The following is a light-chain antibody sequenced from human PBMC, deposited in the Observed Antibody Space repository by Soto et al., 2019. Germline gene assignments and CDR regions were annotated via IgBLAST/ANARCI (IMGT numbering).Light chain of an antibody. V-gene: IGKV3-15*01. CDR1: QSIASN. Sequence: EIVMTQSPATLPVSPGESANLSCRASQSIASNLAWYQQKPGQAPRLLIHSASARATGIPPRFSGSGSGTEFTLTISSLQSEDFAVYYCQQHNHWPSFGQGTNLEIK. CDR3: QQHNHWPS. CDR2: SAS. J-gene: IGKJ2*01.